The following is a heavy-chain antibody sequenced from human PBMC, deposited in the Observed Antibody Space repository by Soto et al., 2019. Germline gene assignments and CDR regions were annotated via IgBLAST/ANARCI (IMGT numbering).Heavy chain of an antibody. CDR2: IYYSGST. CDR3: ARGRPRGYSGYDYDDYFDY. Sequence: SETLSLTCTVSGGSISSYYWSWIRQPPGKGLEWIGYIYYSGSTNYNPSLKSRVTISVDTSKNQFSLKLSSVTAADTAVYYCARGRPRGYSGYDYDDYFDYWGQGTLVTVSS. CDR1: GGSISSYY. J-gene: IGHJ4*02. V-gene: IGHV4-59*01. D-gene: IGHD5-12*01.